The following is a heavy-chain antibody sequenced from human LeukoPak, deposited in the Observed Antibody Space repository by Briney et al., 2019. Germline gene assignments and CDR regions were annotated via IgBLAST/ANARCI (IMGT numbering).Heavy chain of an antibody. D-gene: IGHD5-24*01. J-gene: IGHJ4*02. CDR3: ARDAERDGYNYVDY. CDR2: ISYDGSNE. Sequence: GRSLRLSCTASGFPFSGHAMHWIRQAPGKGPEWLALISYDGSNEYYADSVKGRFTISRDNSKNTLYLQMNSLRAEDTAVYYCARDAERDGYNYVDYWGQGTLVTVSS. V-gene: IGHV3-30*07. CDR1: GFPFSGHA.